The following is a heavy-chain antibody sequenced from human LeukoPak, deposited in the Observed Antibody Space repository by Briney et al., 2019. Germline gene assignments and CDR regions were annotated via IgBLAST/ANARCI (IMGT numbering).Heavy chain of an antibody. CDR3: ARDRRGYCSSTSCEGVDY. D-gene: IGHD2-2*01. V-gene: IGHV3-33*01. J-gene: IGHJ4*02. CDR2: IWYDGSNK. Sequence: GGSLRLSCAASGFTFSSYGMHWVRQAPGKGLEWVAVIWYDGSNKYYEDSVKGRFTISRDNSKNTLYLQMNSLRAEDTAVYYCARDRRGYCSSTSCEGVDYWGQGTLVTVSS. CDR1: GFTFSSYG.